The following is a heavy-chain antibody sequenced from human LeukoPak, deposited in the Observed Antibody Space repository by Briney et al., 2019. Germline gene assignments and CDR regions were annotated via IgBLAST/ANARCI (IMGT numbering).Heavy chain of an antibody. CDR2: ISPNSGGT. Sequence: ASVKVSCKASGYTFTGYYMHRVRQAPGQGLEWMGWISPNSGGTNYAQMFQGGVTMTRDTSIGTAYMELSGLRSDDTAVYYCARGAGSNRLDPWGQGTLVTVSS. J-gene: IGHJ5*02. CDR1: GYTFTGYY. V-gene: IGHV1-2*02. CDR3: ARGAGSNRLDP. D-gene: IGHD2/OR15-2a*01.